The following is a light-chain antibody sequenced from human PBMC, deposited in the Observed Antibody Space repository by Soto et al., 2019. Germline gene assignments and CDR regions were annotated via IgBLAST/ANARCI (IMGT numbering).Light chain of an antibody. CDR2: EVS. CDR3: ASYAGSNNYV. J-gene: IGLJ1*01. Sequence: QSALTQPPSASGSPGQSVTLSCTGTSSDLGTYNHVSWYQQHPGKAPNLMIYEVSKRPSGVPDRFSGSKSGNTAPLTVAGLQVEDEADYYCASYAGSNNYVFGTGTKLTVL. CDR1: SSDLGTYNH. V-gene: IGLV2-8*01.